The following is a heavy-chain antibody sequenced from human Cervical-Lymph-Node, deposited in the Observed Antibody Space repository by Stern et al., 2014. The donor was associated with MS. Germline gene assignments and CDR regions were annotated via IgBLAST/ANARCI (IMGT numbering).Heavy chain of an antibody. Sequence: QVQLQESGPGLVKPSETLSLSCTVSGGSFTDYYWSWIRQPPGKGLEWIENIYHTGSTNYSPSLKNRVTISLDTSKNQFSLRLSSVTAADTAVYFCARGGRMASMFYWGQGTLVTVSS. CDR1: GGSFTDYY. CDR2: IYHTGST. V-gene: IGHV4-59*01. CDR3: ARGGRMASMFY. D-gene: IGHD5-24*01. J-gene: IGHJ4*02.